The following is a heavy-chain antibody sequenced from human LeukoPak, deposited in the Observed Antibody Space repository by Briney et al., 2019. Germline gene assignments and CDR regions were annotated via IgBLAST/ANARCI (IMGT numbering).Heavy chain of an antibody. J-gene: IGHJ5*01. CDR2: INPNSGGT. CDR3: ARDPDTSSYGLTYWCDT. CDR1: GYTFTGYY. V-gene: IGHV1-2*02. Sequence: ASVTLSFTSSGYTFTGYYMRWVRQAPGQGLEWMGWINPNSGGTNYAQKFQGRVTMTRETYISTAYMELSRLRSDDTAVYYCARDPDTSSYGLTYWCDTWGDRTLVTVSS. D-gene: IGHD5-18*01.